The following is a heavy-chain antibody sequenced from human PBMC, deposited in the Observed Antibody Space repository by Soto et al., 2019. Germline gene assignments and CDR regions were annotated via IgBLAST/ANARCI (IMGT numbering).Heavy chain of an antibody. CDR1: GGSISSYY. D-gene: IGHD3-10*01. CDR2: IYYSGSI. Sequence: PXXTLSLPFTVSGGSISSYYWRWILQPPGKGLEWIGYIYYSGSINYNPSLKSRVTISVDTSKNQFSLKLSSVTAADTAVYYCARHLYGSGERFDPWGQGTLVTVSS. J-gene: IGHJ5*02. V-gene: IGHV4-59*08. CDR3: ARHLYGSGERFDP.